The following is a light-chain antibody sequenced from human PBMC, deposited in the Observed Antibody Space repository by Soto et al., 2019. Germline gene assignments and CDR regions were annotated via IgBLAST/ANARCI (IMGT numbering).Light chain of an antibody. V-gene: IGKV3-11*01. CDR3: QQYGTSPIN. J-gene: IGKJ5*01. Sequence: EIVLTHSPATLSLSPGEIATLSCRASQSVSSYLAWYQQKPGQAPRLLIYDASNRATGIPARFSGSGSGTDFTLTVSRLEPEDFAVYYCQQYGTSPINFGQGTRLEIK. CDR1: QSVSSY. CDR2: DAS.